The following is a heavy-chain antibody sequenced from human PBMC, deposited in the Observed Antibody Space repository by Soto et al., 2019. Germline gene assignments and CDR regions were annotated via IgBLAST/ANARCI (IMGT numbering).Heavy chain of an antibody. V-gene: IGHV3-7*01. D-gene: IGHD7-27*01. J-gene: IGHJ4*02. CDR1: GFSFSSHW. Sequence: EVQLVESGGGLVQPGGSLRLSCAASGFSFSSHWMSWVRQAPGKGLEWVANIKQDGSETQYVDSVKGRFTISRDNAQKSLYLQMSGLGAEGRAVYYCAGDETHWAYWGQGTLVTVSS. CDR2: IKQDGSET. CDR3: AGDETHWAY.